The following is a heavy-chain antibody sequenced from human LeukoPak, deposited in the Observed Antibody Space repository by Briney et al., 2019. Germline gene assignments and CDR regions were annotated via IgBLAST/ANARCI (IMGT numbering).Heavy chain of an antibody. CDR1: GYTFTSYD. Sequence: GASVKVSCKASGYTFTSYDINWVRQASGQGLEWMGWMNPNSGNTGYAQKFQGRVAMTRNTSISPAYMELSSLRSDDTAIYYCARRLGYCSDGSCYSLNYWGQGTLVTVSS. J-gene: IGHJ4*02. V-gene: IGHV1-8*01. D-gene: IGHD2-15*01. CDR2: MNPNSGNT. CDR3: ARRLGYCSDGSCYSLNY.